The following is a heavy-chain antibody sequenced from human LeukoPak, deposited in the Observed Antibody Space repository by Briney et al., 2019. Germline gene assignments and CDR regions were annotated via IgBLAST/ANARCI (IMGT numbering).Heavy chain of an antibody. CDR2: INWNGGST. J-gene: IGHJ6*02. D-gene: IGHD3-10*01. CDR1: GFTFDDYG. V-gene: IGHV3-20*01. Sequence: GGSLRLSCAASGFTFDDYGMSWVRHAPGKGLEWVSGINWNGGSTGYADSVKGRFTISRDNAKNSLYLQMNSLRAEDTALYHCARAMVNYYYYGMDVWGQGTTVTVSS. CDR3: ARAMVNYYYYGMDV.